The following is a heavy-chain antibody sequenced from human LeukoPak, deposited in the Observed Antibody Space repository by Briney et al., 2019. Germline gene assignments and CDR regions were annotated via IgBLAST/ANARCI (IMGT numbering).Heavy chain of an antibody. CDR3: AKPAYCGGDCSPRDY. CDR1: GFTFSSHA. D-gene: IGHD2-21*01. Sequence: GGSLRLSCAASGFTFSSHAISWVRQAPGKGREWVSAISGSGGSTYYADSVKGRFTLSRDNSKNTLYLQMNSLRAEDTAVYYCAKPAYCGGDCSPRDYWGQGTLVTVSS. V-gene: IGHV3-23*01. J-gene: IGHJ4*02. CDR2: ISGSGGST.